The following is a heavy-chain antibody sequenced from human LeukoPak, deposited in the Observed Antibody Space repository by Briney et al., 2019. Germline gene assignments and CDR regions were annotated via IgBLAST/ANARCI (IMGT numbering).Heavy chain of an antibody. CDR3: ADLDLRIAAAEKAS. Sequence: GSSVKVSCKASGGTFSSYAISWVRQAPGQGLEWMGGIIPIFGTANYAQKFQGRVTITTDESTSTAYMEVSSLRSKDTAVYYCADLDLRIAAAEKASWGQGTLVTVSS. D-gene: IGHD6-13*01. J-gene: IGHJ5*02. CDR1: GGTFSSYA. CDR2: IIPIFGTA. V-gene: IGHV1-69*05.